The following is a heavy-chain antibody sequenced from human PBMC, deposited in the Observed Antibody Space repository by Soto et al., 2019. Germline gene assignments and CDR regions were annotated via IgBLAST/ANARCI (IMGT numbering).Heavy chain of an antibody. D-gene: IGHD2-2*01. CDR1: GGSISSSSYY. J-gene: IGHJ6*02. CDR2: IYYSGST. Sequence: PSETLSLTCTVSGGSISSSSYYWGWIRQPPGKGLEWIGSIYYSGSTYYNPSLKSRVTISVDKSKNQFSLKLSSVTAADTAVYYCARVVGGYYYGMDVWGQGTTVTVSS. V-gene: IGHV4-39*07. CDR3: ARVVGGYYYGMDV.